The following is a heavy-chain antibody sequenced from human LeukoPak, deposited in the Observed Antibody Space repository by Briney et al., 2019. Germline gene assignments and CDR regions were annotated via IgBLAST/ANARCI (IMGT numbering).Heavy chain of an antibody. CDR2: IIPIFGTA. CDR3: ARSEKYYYDSSGYYGYYFDY. V-gene: IGHV1-69*05. CDR1: GGTFSSYA. J-gene: IGHJ4*02. D-gene: IGHD3-22*01. Sequence: AASVKVSCKASGGTFSSYAISWVRQAPGQGLEWMGGIIPIFGTANYAQKFQGRVTITTDESTSTAYMELSSLRSEDTAVYYCARSEKYYYDSSGYYGYYFDYWGQGTLVTVSS.